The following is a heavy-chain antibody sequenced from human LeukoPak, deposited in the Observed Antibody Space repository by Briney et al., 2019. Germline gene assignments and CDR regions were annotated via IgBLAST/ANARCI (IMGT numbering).Heavy chain of an antibody. Sequence: LSLTCTVSGGSISSGGYYWSWIRQHPGKGLEWVSAISGSGGSTYYADSVKGRFTISRDNSKNTLYLQMNSLRAEDTAVYYCANGLHCSSTSCYGGDLDYWGQGTLVTVSS. V-gene: IGHV3-23*01. CDR1: GGSISSGGYY. J-gene: IGHJ4*02. D-gene: IGHD2-2*01. CDR3: ANGLHCSSTSCYGGDLDY. CDR2: ISGSGGST.